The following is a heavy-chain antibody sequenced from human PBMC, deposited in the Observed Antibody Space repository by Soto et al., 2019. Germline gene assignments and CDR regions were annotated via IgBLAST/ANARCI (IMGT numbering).Heavy chain of an antibody. V-gene: IGHV2-5*02. Sequence: QITLRESGPTLVKPTQTLTLTCTFSGFSFSTSGVGVGWIRHPPGKALEWLALIYWEEDKRYRPSLKSRLTISKVTSKNLVVLTMTNMDPVDTATYYCLEGQPAPIHVHWGQGTLVTVSS. CDR1: GFSFSTSGVG. J-gene: IGHJ1*01. CDR3: LEGQPAPIHVH. CDR2: IYWEEDK. D-gene: IGHD2-2*01.